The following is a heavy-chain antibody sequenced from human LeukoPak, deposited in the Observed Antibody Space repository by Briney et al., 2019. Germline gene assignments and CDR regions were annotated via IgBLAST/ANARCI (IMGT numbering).Heavy chain of an antibody. J-gene: IGHJ4*02. CDR3: ARDQTHAYSSGFDY. D-gene: IGHD6-19*01. Sequence: GGSLRLSCAASGFTFSSYAMSWVRQAPGKGLEWVSAISGSGGSTYYADSVKGRFTISRDNSKNTLYLQMNSLRAEDTAVYYCARDQTHAYSSGFDYWGQGTLVTVSS. CDR1: GFTFSSYA. V-gene: IGHV3-23*01. CDR2: ISGSGGST.